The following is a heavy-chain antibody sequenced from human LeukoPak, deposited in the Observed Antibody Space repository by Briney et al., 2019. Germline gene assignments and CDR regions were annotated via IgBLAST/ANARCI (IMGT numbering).Heavy chain of an antibody. CDR2: ISSSGSTI. V-gene: IGHV3-48*03. J-gene: IGHJ3*02. CDR1: GFTFSSYE. CDR3: ARVFGRGAFDI. D-gene: IGHD3-16*01. Sequence: GGSLRLSCAASGFTFSSYEMNWVRQAPGKGLEWVSYISSSGSTIYYADSVKGRFTISRDNAKNSLYLQMNSPRAEDTAVYYCARVFGRGAFDIWGQGTMVTVSS.